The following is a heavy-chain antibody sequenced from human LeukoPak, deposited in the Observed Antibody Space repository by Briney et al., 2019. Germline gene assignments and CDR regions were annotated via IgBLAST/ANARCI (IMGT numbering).Heavy chain of an antibody. CDR1: GGTFSNFG. Sequence: SVKVSCKASGGTFSNFGISWVRQAPGQGLEWMGGIIPIFHTPIYAQKFQGRVSITADESTSTAYMELSSLRSEDTAVYYCARDPPDPWGQGTLVTVSS. CDR2: IIPIFHTP. J-gene: IGHJ5*02. CDR3: ARDPPDP. V-gene: IGHV1-69*13.